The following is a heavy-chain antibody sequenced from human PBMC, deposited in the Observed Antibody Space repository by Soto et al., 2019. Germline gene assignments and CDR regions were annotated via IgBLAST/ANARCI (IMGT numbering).Heavy chain of an antibody. J-gene: IGHJ6*02. CDR2: ISGSGANT. V-gene: IGHV3-23*01. Sequence: EVQLLESGGGLVQPGGSLRLSCAASGFTFSSYAMSWVRQAPGKGLEWVSAISGSGANTYYADSVKGRFTISRDNSKNTLYTKMNSLRAEDTAVYYCAETQSAPYSSGMYGMDVWGQGTTVTVSS. D-gene: IGHD6-19*01. CDR3: AETQSAPYSSGMYGMDV. CDR1: GFTFSSYA.